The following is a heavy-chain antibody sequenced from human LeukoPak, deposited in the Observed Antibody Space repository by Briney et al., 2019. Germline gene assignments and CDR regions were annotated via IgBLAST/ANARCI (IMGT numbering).Heavy chain of an antibody. V-gene: IGHV4-59*08. CDR2: IYYSGST. D-gene: IGHD6-13*01. Sequence: PSETLSLTCTVSGGSISSYYWSWIRQPPGKGLEWIGYIYYSGSTNYNPSLKSRVTISVDTSKNQFSLKLSSVTAADTAVYYCARGIAAVPTDYWGQGTLVTVSS. CDR3: ARGIAAVPTDY. J-gene: IGHJ4*02. CDR1: GGSISSYY.